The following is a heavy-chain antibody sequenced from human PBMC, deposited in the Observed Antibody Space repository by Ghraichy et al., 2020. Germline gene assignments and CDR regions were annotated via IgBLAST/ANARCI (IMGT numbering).Heavy chain of an antibody. V-gene: IGHV3-23*01. CDR1: GFSFSNFA. CDR3: AKDRGCSSTSCYTVDQYYYGMDV. CDR2: ISHSGAST. D-gene: IGHD2-2*02. Sequence: GGSLRLSCAASGFSFSNFAMSWVRRAPGKGLEWVSTISHSGASTYYADSVQGRFTISRDNSKNTYLQMNSLRAEDTATYYCAKDRGCSSTSCYTVDQYYYGMDVWGQGTTVTVSS. J-gene: IGHJ6*02.